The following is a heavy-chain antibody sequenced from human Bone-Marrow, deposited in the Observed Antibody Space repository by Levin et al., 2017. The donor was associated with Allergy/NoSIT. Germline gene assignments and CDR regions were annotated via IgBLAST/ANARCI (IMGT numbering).Heavy chain of an antibody. CDR3: ASCAMYHYDRSPFDYFYYAMDV. V-gene: IGHV3-21*01. CDR1: GILFSSYD. D-gene: IGHD3-22*01. J-gene: IGHJ6*02. Sequence: GGSLRLSCAASGILFSSYDMNWVRQAPGKGLEWVSSISAGGNYIYYADSVKGRFTISRDNAKNSLFLQMNSLRAEDTAVYYCASCAMYHYDRSPFDYFYYAMDVWGQGTTVTVSS. CDR2: ISAGGNYI.